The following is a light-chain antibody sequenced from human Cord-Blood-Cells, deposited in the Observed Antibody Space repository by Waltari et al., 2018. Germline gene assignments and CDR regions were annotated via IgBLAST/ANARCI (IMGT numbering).Light chain of an antibody. CDR1: QSISSW. Sequence: DIQMPQSPSTLSASVGDRVTITCRASQSISSWLAWYQQKPGKAPKLLIYDASSLESGVPSRFSGSGSGTEFTLTISSLRPDDVATYYGQQYNSYSTFGQGTKVEIK. CDR2: DAS. CDR3: QQYNSYST. V-gene: IGKV1-5*01. J-gene: IGKJ1*01.